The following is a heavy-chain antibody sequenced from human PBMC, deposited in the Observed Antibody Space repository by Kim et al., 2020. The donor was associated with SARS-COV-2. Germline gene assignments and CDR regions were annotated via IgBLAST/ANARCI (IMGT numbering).Heavy chain of an antibody. J-gene: IGHJ4*02. CDR3: TTAISTTGNRG. CDR2: T. Sequence: TEYAAPVKGRFTISRDDSKNTLYLQMNSLKTEDTAVYYCTTAISTTGNRGWGQGTLVTVSS. D-gene: IGHD1-1*01. V-gene: IGHV3-15*01.